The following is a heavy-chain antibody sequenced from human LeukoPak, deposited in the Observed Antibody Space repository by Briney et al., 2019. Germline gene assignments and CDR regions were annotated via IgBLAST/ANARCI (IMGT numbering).Heavy chain of an antibody. J-gene: IGHJ6*02. D-gene: IGHD3-3*01. V-gene: IGHV4-39*07. CDR3: ARGLFYDFWSGYTGYGMDV. CDR1: GGSISSSSYY. Sequence: KPSETLSLTCTVSGGSISSSSYYWGWIRQPPGKGLEWIGSIYYSGSTNYNPSLKSRVTISVDTSKNQFSLKLSSVTAADTAVYYCARGLFYDFWSGYTGYGMDVWGQGTTVTVSS. CDR2: IYYSGST.